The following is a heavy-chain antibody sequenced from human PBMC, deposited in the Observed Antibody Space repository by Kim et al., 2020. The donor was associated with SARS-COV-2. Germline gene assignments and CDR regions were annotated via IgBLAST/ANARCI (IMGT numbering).Heavy chain of an antibody. CDR2: INTNTGNP. CDR3: ARDRGITGTTGRIVKKNWFDP. CDR1: GYTFTSYA. V-gene: IGHV7-4-1*02. D-gene: IGHD1-7*01. J-gene: IGHJ5*02. Sequence: ASVKVSCKASGYTFTSYAMNWVRQAPGQGLEWMGWINTNTGNPTYAQGFTGRFVFSLDTSVSTAYLQISSLKAEDTTVYYCARDRGITGTTGRIVKKNWFDPWGQGTLVTVSS.